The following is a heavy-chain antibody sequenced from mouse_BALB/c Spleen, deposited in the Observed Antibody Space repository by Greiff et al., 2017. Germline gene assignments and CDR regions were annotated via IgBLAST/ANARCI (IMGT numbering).Heavy chain of an antibody. CDR2: IDPANGNT. CDR3: AMIYYGNYDAMDY. D-gene: IGHD2-1*01. J-gene: IGHJ4*01. V-gene: IGHV14-3*02. CDR1: GFNIKDTY. Sequence: SGAELVKPGASVKLSCTASGFNIKDTYMHWVKQRPEQGLEWIGRIDPANGNTKYDPKFQGKATITADTSSNTAYLQLSSLTSEDTAVYYCAMIYYGNYDAMDYWGQGTSVTVSS.